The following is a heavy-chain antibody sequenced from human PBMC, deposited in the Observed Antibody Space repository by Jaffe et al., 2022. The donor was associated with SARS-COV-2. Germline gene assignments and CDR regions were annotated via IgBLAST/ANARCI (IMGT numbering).Heavy chain of an antibody. J-gene: IGHJ4*02. Sequence: EVQLVESGGGLVKPGGSLRLSCAASGFTFSNAWMSWVRQAPGKGLEWVGRIKSKTDGGTTDYAAPVKGRFTISRDDSKNTLYLQMNSLKTEDTAVYYCTTEISAMVRGDLDYWGQGTLVTVSS. CDR2: IKSKTDGGTT. CDR3: TTEISAMVRGDLDY. V-gene: IGHV3-15*01. D-gene: IGHD3-10*01. CDR1: GFTFSNAW.